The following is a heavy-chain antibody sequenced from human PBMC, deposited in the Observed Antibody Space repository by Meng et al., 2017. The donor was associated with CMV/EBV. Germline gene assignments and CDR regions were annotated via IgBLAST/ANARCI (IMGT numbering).Heavy chain of an antibody. J-gene: IGHJ4*02. CDR2: IYPGDSDT. V-gene: IGHV5-51*01. Sequence: GGSLRLSCKGSGYSFTSYWIGWVRQMPGKGLEWMGIIYPGDSDTRYSPSFQGQVTISADKSIGTAYLQWSSLKASDTAMYYCARQMRDDSSGWYAFDYWGQGTLVTVSS. CDR3: ARQMRDDSSGWYAFDY. CDR1: GYSFTSYW. D-gene: IGHD6-19*01.